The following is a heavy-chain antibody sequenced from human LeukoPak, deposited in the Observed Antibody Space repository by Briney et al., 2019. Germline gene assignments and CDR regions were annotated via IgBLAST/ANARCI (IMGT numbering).Heavy chain of an antibody. Sequence: GGSPRLSCAASGFTFSSYSMNWVRQAPGKGLEWVSYISSSSSTIYYADSVKGRFTISRDNAKNSLYLQMNSLRAEDTAVYYCARDWADCGGDCYSWGYFDYWGQGTLVTVSS. CDR1: GFTFSSYS. CDR2: ISSSSSTI. V-gene: IGHV3-48*01. J-gene: IGHJ4*02. D-gene: IGHD2-21*01. CDR3: ARDWADCGGDCYSWGYFDY.